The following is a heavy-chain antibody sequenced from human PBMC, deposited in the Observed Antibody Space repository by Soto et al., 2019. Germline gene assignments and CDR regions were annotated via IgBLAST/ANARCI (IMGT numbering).Heavy chain of an antibody. Sequence: QVQLVQSGAEVKKPGASVKVSCKSSGYPFTHYGITWVRQAPGQGLEWMGWISPFNGNTNYGQTLQGRVTLTTDTSTSTIYKELRSLRYDDTAVYYCARDQSFDRSYYYGIDVWGQGTTVTVSS. CDR1: GYPFTHYG. CDR2: ISPFNGNT. J-gene: IGHJ6*02. D-gene: IGHD3-22*01. V-gene: IGHV1-18*01. CDR3: ARDQSFDRSYYYGIDV.